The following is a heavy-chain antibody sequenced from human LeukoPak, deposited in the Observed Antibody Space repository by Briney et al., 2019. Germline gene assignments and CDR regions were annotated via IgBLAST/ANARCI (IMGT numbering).Heavy chain of an antibody. J-gene: IGHJ4*02. V-gene: IGHV3-21*01. CDR1: GFSFSIYF. CDR2: ISRTSEYI. D-gene: IGHD3-16*01. CDR3: AGGGDFDY. Sequence: GGSLRLSCAASGFSFSIYFMTWVRQAPGKGLEWVSSISRTSEYIHYADSVRGRFAISGDNAKNSVYLQMNSLRAEDTAVYFCAGGGDFDYWGQGILVTVSA.